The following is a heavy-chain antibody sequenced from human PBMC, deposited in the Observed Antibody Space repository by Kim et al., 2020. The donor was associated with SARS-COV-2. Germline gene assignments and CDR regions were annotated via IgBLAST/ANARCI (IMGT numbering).Heavy chain of an antibody. V-gene: IGHV3-30*04. D-gene: IGHD6-13*01. CDR2: ISYDGSNK. Sequence: GGSLRLSCAASGFTFSSYAMHWVRQAPGKGLEWVAVISYDGSNKYYVDSVKGRFTISRDNSKNTLYLQMNSLRAEDTAVYYCAREGAAAGNSFRRYYYGMDVWGQGTTVTVSS. J-gene: IGHJ6*02. CDR3: AREGAAAGNSFRRYYYGMDV. CDR1: GFTFSSYA.